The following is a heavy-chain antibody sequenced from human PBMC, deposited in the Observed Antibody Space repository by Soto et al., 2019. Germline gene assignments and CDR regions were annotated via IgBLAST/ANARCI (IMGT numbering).Heavy chain of an antibody. V-gene: IGHV6-1*01. Sequence: LPLTCAISGDSVSSDSVPCNWIRHSPASGPEWLGRAYWRSKWYIEYPVSVKSRGTINPDTSKNQFSLQLNSVTPEDTAVYYCARTKGHFDFWGPAILLTTS. CDR2: AYWRSKWYI. CDR3: ARTKGHFDF. J-gene: IGHJ4*02. CDR1: GDSVSSDSVP.